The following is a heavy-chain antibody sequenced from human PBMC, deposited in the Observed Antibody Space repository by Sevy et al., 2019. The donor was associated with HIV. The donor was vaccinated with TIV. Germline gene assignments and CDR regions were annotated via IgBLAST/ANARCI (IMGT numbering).Heavy chain of an antibody. J-gene: IGHJ6*02. CDR2: ISYEGSNK. CDR3: ARVRVRGVALYYYGMDV. Sequence: GGSLRLSCAASGFTFSSYAMHWVRQAPGKGLEWVAVISYEGSNKYYADSVKGRFTISRENSKNRLYLQMNSLRAEDTAVYYCARVRVRGVALYYYGMDVWGQGTTVTVSS. D-gene: IGHD3-10*01. V-gene: IGHV3-30-3*01. CDR1: GFTFSSYA.